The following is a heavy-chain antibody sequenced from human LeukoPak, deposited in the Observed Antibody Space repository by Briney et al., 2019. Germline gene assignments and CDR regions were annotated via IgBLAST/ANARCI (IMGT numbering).Heavy chain of an antibody. CDR2: IYPGDSDT. CDR1: GYRFSSYW. V-gene: IGHV5-51*01. J-gene: IGHJ4*02. D-gene: IGHD6-13*01. CDR3: ARRSESSSWYSEY. Sequence: GESLKISCKGSGYRFSSYWIGWVRPMPGKGLEWMGIIYPGDSDTRYSPSFQGQVTISADKSISTAYLQWNSLKASDTGMYYCARRSESSSWYSEYWGQGTLVTVSS.